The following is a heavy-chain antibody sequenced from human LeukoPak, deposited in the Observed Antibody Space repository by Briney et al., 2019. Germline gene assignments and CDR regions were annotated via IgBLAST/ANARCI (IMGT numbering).Heavy chain of an antibody. V-gene: IGHV3-7*01. Sequence: PSETLSLTCTVSGGSISSYYWSWVRQAPGKGLEWVANIKQDGSEKYYVDSVKGRFTISRDNAKNSLYLQMNSLRAEDTAVYYCARYQPYYYYYMDVWGKGTTVTVSS. D-gene: IGHD2-2*01. CDR3: ARYQPYYYYYMDV. CDR1: GGSISSYY. J-gene: IGHJ6*03. CDR2: IKQDGSEK.